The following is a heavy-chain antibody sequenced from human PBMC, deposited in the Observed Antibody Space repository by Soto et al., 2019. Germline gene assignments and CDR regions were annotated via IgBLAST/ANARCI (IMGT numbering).Heavy chain of an antibody. CDR2: IYHSGTS. CDR3: ARDQLEGNWFDH. D-gene: IGHD1-1*01. Sequence: QLQLQESGSGLVRPSQTLSLTCAVSGGSVSSGGYSWNWIRQTPGKGLEWIGYIYHSGTSPYNPSLTSRVTISVDTSKNQFSLKLTSVTAADTAVYYCARDQLEGNWFDHWGQGTLVTVSS. J-gene: IGHJ5*02. V-gene: IGHV4-30-2*01. CDR1: GGSVSSGGYS.